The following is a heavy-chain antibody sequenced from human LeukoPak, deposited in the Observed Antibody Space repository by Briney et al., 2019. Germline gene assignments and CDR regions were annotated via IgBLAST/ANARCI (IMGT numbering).Heavy chain of an antibody. V-gene: IGHV4-4*07. CDR3: ARGSIVVVPGARYNWFDP. CDR2: IYTSGST. Sequence: SETLSLTCTVPGGSISSYYWSWIRQPAGKGLEWIGRIYTSGSTNYNPSLKSRVTMSVDTSKNQFSLKLSSVTAADTAVYYCARGSIVVVPGARYNWFDPWGQGTLVTVSS. D-gene: IGHD2-2*01. CDR1: GGSISSYY. J-gene: IGHJ5*02.